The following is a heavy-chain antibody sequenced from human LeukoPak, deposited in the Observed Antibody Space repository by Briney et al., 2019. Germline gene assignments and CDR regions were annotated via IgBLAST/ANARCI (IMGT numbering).Heavy chain of an antibody. J-gene: IGHJ4*02. CDR1: GGSISSGGYY. CDR2: IYYSGST. D-gene: IGHD6-13*01. Sequence: SETLSPTCTVSGGSISSGGYYWSWIRQHPGKGLEWIGYIYYSGSTYYNPSLKSRVTISVDTSKHQFSLKLSSVAAADTAVYYCARGGSSSWLDYWGQGTLVTVSS. CDR3: ARGGSSSWLDY. V-gene: IGHV4-31*03.